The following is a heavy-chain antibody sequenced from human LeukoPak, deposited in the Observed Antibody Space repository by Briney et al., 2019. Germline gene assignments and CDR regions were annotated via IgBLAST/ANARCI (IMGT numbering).Heavy chain of an antibody. CDR3: AREGWSSWYFDY. CDR1: GFTFSSYS. V-gene: IGHV3-48*02. J-gene: IGHJ4*02. CDR2: ISRSSSTI. Sequence: GGSLRLSCAASGFTFSSYSMNWVRQAPGKGLEWVSYISRSSSTIYYADSVKGRFTISRDNAKNSLYLQLNSLTDEDTGVYYCAREGWSSWYFDYWGQGSLVTVSS. D-gene: IGHD6-13*01.